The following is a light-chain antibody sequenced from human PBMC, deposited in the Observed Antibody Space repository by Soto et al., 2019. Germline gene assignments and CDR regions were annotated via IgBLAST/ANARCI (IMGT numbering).Light chain of an antibody. CDR2: DAS. CDR1: QSISSW. J-gene: IGKJ2*01. V-gene: IGKV1-5*01. Sequence: DIQMTQSPSTLSASVGDRVTITCRASQSISSWLAWYQQKPGKAPKLLIYDASSLERGVPSRFSGSGSGTEFTLTISSLQPDDFATYYCQQYNSYSYTFGQGTK. CDR3: QQYNSYSYT.